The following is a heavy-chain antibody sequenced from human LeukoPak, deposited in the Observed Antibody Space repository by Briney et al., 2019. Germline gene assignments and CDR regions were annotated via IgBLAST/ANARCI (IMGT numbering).Heavy chain of an antibody. CDR3: ARDIGIYPHVAFDI. D-gene: IGHD1-26*01. CDR2: IYYSGST. V-gene: IGHV4-39*07. J-gene: IGHJ3*02. CDR1: GGSIRSSSYY. Sequence: PSETLSLTCTVSGGSIRSSSYYWGWIRQPPGKGLEWVGNIYYSGSTYYNPSLESRVTISVDTSMTQFSVRLSSVTAADTAVYFCARDIGIYPHVAFDIWGQGTLVTVSS.